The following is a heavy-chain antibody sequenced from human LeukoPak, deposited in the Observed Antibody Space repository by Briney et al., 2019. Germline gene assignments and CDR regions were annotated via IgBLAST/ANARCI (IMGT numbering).Heavy chain of an antibody. Sequence: GSSVKVSCKASGETLSSCTISWVRQAPGQGLEWMGRIIPILGIANYAQKFQGRVTITADKSTSTAYMELSSLRSEDTAVYYCARGIDSSGYPEYFQHWGQGTLVTVSS. V-gene: IGHV1-69*02. CDR1: GETLSSCT. CDR2: IIPILGIA. J-gene: IGHJ1*01. CDR3: ARGIDSSGYPEYFQH. D-gene: IGHD3-22*01.